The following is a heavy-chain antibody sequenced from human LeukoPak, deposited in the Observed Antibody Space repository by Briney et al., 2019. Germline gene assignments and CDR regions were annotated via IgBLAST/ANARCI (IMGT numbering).Heavy chain of an antibody. J-gene: IGHJ4*02. D-gene: IGHD3-22*01. V-gene: IGHV3-21*01. CDR3: ARDAGNTYYYDTSLYYFDY. CDR2: ISSSSSYI. CDR1: GFTFSSYS. Sequence: GGSLRLSCAASGFTFSSYSMNWVRKAPGKGREGVSSISSSSSYIYYADSVKGRFTISRDNAKNSLYLQMNSLRAEDTAVYYCARDAGNTYYYDTSLYYFDYWGQGTLVTVSS.